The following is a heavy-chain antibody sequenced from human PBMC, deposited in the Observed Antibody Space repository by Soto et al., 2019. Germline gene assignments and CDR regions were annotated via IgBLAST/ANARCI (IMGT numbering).Heavy chain of an antibody. CDR2: ITSSSTYI. J-gene: IGHJ5*02. D-gene: IGHD6-19*01. V-gene: IGHV3-21*04. CDR1: GFTFSSYS. Sequence: PGGSLRLSCAASGFTFSSYSMNWVRQAPEKGLEWVSSITSSSTYIYYADSVKGRFTISRDNAKNSLYLQMNSLRAEDTAVYYCAKDVQSSGWYGWFDPWGQGTLVTVSS. CDR3: AKDVQSSGWYGWFDP.